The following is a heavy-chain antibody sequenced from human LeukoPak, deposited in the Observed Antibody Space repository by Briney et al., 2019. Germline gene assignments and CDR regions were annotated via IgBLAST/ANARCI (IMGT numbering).Heavy chain of an antibody. CDR1: GGSFSGYY. D-gene: IGHD3-22*01. Sequence: SETLSLTCAVYGGSFSGYYWSWIRQPPGKGLEWIGEINHSGSTNYNPSLKSRVTISVDTSKNQFSLKLSSVTAADTAVYYCARGRRYYDSSGYYSLFDYWGQGTLVTVSS. CDR3: ARGRRYYDSSGYYSLFDY. J-gene: IGHJ4*02. CDR2: INHSGST. V-gene: IGHV4-34*01.